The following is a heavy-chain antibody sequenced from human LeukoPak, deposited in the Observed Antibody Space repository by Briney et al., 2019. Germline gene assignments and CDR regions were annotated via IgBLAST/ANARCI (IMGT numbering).Heavy chain of an antibody. CDR1: GFTVSSNY. D-gene: IGHD3-3*01. CDR2: IYSGGST. V-gene: IGHV3-53*05. J-gene: IGHJ4*02. CDR3: AKDLRYYDFWSGLCGD. Sequence: GGSLRLSCAASGFTVSSNYMSWVRQAPGKGLEWVSVIYSGGSTYYADSVKGRFTISRDNSKNTLYLQMNSLRAEDTAVYYCAKDLRYYDFWSGLCGDWGQGTLVTVSS.